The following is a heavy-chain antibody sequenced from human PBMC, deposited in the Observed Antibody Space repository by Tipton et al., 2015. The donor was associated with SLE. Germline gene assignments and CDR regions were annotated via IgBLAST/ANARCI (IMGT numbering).Heavy chain of an antibody. V-gene: IGHV4-4*07. CDR3: ASSYLTIFGVGVVY. CDR1: GGSISSYY. Sequence: TLSLTCTVSGGSISSYYWSWIRQPAGKGLEWIGRIYTSGSTNYNPSLKSRVTISVDTSKNQFSLKLSSVTAADTAVYYCASSYLTIFGVGVVYWGQGTLVTVSS. D-gene: IGHD3-3*01. J-gene: IGHJ4*02. CDR2: IYTSGST.